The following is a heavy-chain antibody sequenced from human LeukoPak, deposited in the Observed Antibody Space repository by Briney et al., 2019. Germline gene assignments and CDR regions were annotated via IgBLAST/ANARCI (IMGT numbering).Heavy chain of an antibody. CDR3: AREGEYSSSWHFDY. CDR2: IYYSGST. D-gene: IGHD6-13*01. Sequence: SETLSLTCTVSGGSISSGDYYWSWIRQPPGKGLEWIGYIYYSGSTYYNPSLKGRATISVGTSKNQFSLKLSSVTAADTAVYYCAREGEYSSSWHFDYWGQGTLVTVSS. J-gene: IGHJ4*02. V-gene: IGHV4-30-4*01. CDR1: GGSISSGDYY.